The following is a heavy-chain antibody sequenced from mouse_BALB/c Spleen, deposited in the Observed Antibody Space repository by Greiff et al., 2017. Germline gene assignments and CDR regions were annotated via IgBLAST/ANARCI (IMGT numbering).Heavy chain of an antibody. J-gene: IGHJ2*01. CDR3: ARDGGD. Sequence: VQVVESGGGLVKPGGSLKLSCAASGFTFSDYYMYWVRQTPEKRLEWVATISDGGSYTYYPDSVKGRFTISRDNAKNNLYLQMSSLKSEETAMYYCARDGGDWGQGTTLTVSS. V-gene: IGHV5-4*02. CDR1: GFTFSDYY. CDR2: ISDGGSYT.